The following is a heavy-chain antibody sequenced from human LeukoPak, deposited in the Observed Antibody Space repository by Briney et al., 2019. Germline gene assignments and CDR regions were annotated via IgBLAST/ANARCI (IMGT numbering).Heavy chain of an antibody. CDR1: GGSISSYY. Sequence: SETLSLTCTVSGGSISSYYWSWIRQPPGKGLEWIACISYSGSTKYNPSLKSRVTISVDTSKNQPSLELSSVTAADTAVYYCAREPGFDSSGYLNWFDPWGQGTLVTVSS. CDR2: ISYSGST. V-gene: IGHV4-59*01. D-gene: IGHD3-22*01. J-gene: IGHJ5*02. CDR3: AREPGFDSSGYLNWFDP.